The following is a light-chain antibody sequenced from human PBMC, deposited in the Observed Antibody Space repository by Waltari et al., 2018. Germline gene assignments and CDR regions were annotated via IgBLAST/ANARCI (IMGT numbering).Light chain of an antibody. V-gene: IGKV3-20*01. CDR3: QHFDRSPWT. CDR2: AAS. Sequence: EIVLTQSPGTLSLSPGERATLSCRASQSLSSNYLAWYQQKPGQAPRPLIYAASNRAAGTPDRFSGSGSGTDFTLTISRLEAEDFAVYFCQHFDRSPWTFGQGTNVEIK. J-gene: IGKJ1*01. CDR1: QSLSSNY.